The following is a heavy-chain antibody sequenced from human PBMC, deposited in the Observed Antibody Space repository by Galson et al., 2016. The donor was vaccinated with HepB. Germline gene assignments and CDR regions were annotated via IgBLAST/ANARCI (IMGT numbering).Heavy chain of an antibody. V-gene: IGHV1-18*01. Sequence: SVKVSCKASGYTFTNNGISWVRQAPGQGLEWMGWISAYNGDTNYAQKFQGRVTMTTDTSTTTAYMDLRSLRPDDTAIYYCVRDTAVTDHSKGRDDHWGQGTLVTVSS. CDR1: GYTFTNNG. CDR3: VRDTAVTDHSKGRDDH. J-gene: IGHJ4*02. CDR2: ISAYNGDT. D-gene: IGHD6-19*01.